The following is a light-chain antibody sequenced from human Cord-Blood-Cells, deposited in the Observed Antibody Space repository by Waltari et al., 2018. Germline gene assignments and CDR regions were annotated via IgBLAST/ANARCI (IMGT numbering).Light chain of an antibody. Sequence: IQILQSPSSLSEYTEYRSTVTCQASQDISKYLNWYQQKPGKAPKLLIYDASNLETGVPSRFSGSGSGTDFTLTISSLQPEDIATYYCQQHDNYPHTFGGGTKVEIK. CDR1: QDISKY. CDR2: DAS. CDR3: QQHDNYPHT. J-gene: IGKJ4*01. V-gene: IGKV1-33*01.